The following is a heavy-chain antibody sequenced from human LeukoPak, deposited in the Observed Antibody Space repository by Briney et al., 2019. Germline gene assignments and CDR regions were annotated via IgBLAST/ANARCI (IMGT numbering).Heavy chain of an antibody. CDR1: GFTFSSYA. V-gene: IGHV3-23*01. Sequence: PGGSLRLSCAASGFTFSSYAMSWVRQAPGKGLEWVSAISGSGGSTYYADSVKGRFTISRDNSKNTLYLQMNSLRAEDTAVYYCAKDTRQWELGEDAFDIWGQGTMVTVSS. J-gene: IGHJ3*02. D-gene: IGHD1-26*01. CDR2: ISGSGGST. CDR3: AKDTRQWELGEDAFDI.